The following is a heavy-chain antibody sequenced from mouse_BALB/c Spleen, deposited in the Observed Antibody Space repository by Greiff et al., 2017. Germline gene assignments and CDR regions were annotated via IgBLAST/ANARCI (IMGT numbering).Heavy chain of an antibody. CDR2: ISDGGSYT. Sequence: EVKLVESGGGLVKPGGSLKLSCAASGFTFSDYYMYWVRQTPEKRLEWVATISDGGSYTYYPDSVKGRFSISRDNAKNNLYLQMSSLKSEDTAMYYCARWLRQNAMDYWGQGTSVTVSS. CDR1: GFTFSDYY. V-gene: IGHV5-4*02. J-gene: IGHJ4*01. D-gene: IGHD2-2*01. CDR3: ARWLRQNAMDY.